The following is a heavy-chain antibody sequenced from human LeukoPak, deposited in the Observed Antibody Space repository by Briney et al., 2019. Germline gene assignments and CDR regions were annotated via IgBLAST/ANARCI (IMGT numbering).Heavy chain of an antibody. J-gene: IGHJ6*02. V-gene: IGHV3-48*02. Sequence: TGGSLRLSCAASGFTFSSYSMNWVRQAPGKGLEWVSYISSSSNAIYHADSVKGRFTISRGNAKNSLFLQVNSLRDEDTAVYYCASHTPFGMDVWGQGTTVTVSS. CDR1: GFTFSSYS. CDR3: ASHTPFGMDV. CDR2: ISSSSNAI.